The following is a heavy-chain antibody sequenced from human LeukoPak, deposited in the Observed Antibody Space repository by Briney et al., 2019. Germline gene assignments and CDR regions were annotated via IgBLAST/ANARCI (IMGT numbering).Heavy chain of an antibody. J-gene: IGHJ3*02. D-gene: IGHD5/OR15-5a*01. V-gene: IGHV4-4*02. CDR3: ARDSKSTADAFDI. Sequence: PSETLSLTCAVSVGSINSSHWWSWVRQSPGKGLEWIGNTYHSDYTNYNPSLKSRATISVDKSKNQLSLKVTSVTAADTDMYSCARDSKSTADAFDIWGEGPMVTVSS. CDR1: VGSINSSHW. CDR2: TYHSDYT.